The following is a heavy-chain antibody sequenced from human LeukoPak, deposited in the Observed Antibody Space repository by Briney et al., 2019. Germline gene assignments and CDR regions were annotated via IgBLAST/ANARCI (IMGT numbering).Heavy chain of an antibody. CDR3: AREGYGSGSYYAFDI. V-gene: IGHV3-7*04. D-gene: IGHD3-10*01. J-gene: IGHJ3*02. Sequence: PGGSLRLSCAASRFTFSRYWMSWVRQTPGKGLEWVANIKQDGSEKYYVDSVKGRFTISRDNAKNSLYLQMNSLRAEDTAVYYCAREGYGSGSYYAFDIWGQGTMVTVSS. CDR1: RFTFSRYW. CDR2: IKQDGSEK.